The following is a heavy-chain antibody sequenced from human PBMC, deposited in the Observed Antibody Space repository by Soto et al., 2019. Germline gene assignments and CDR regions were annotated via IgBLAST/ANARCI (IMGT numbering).Heavy chain of an antibody. V-gene: IGHV3-53*01. J-gene: IGHJ6*02. CDR1: GFSVRSNY. D-gene: IGHD5-18*01. CDR3: ARDLGYSYGYYYYAMDV. Sequence: GGSLRLSCAVSGFSVRSNYMNWVRQAPGKGLEWVSVLYAGDRTYYADSVKGRFTISRDCPKNTLSLQMNSLRVEDTAVYYCARDLGYSYGYYYYAMDVWGQGTTVTVSS. CDR2: LYAGDRT.